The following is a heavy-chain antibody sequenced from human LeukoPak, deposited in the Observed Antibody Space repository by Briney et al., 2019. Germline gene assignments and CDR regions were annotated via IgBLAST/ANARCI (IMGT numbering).Heavy chain of an antibody. CDR2: ISGSGGTA. CDR1: GFTFSIYA. Sequence: PGGSLRLSCAAPGFTFSIYAMSWVRQAPGKGLEWVSAISGSGGTAYYADSVKGRFTISRDNAKNSLYLQMNSLRAEDTAVYYCARGDGGETTNGGYYFNYWGQGTLVTVSS. CDR3: ARGDGGETTNGGYYFNY. J-gene: IGHJ4*02. V-gene: IGHV3-23*01. D-gene: IGHD2-8*01.